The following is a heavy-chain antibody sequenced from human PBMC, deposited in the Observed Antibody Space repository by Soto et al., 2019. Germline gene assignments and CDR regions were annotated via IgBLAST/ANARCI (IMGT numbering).Heavy chain of an antibody. Sequence: EVQLLESGGGLVQPGGSLRLSCAASGFTFSSYAMSWVRQAPGKGLEWVSAISGSGGSTYYADSVKGRFTISRDNSKNTLYLQMNRLRAEDTAVYYCAKDFSPCGGDCYSGYFDLWGRGTLVTVSS. CDR1: GFTFSSYA. CDR2: ISGSGGST. D-gene: IGHD2-21*02. J-gene: IGHJ2*01. V-gene: IGHV3-23*01. CDR3: AKDFSPCGGDCYSGYFDL.